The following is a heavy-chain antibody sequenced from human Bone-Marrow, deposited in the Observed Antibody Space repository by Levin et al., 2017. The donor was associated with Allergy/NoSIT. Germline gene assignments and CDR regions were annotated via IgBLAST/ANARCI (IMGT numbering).Heavy chain of an antibody. D-gene: IGHD3-10*01. CDR3: AREGGATYYYGSGRLDY. CDR2: ISYDGSHK. CDR1: GFTFSSYA. J-gene: IGHJ4*02. Sequence: GGSLRLSCAASGFTFSSYAMHWVRQAPGKGLEWVAVISYDGSHKYYADSVKGRFTISRDNSKNTLYLQMNSLRAEDTAVYYCAREGGATYYYGSGRLDYWGQGTLVTVSS. V-gene: IGHV3-30-3*01.